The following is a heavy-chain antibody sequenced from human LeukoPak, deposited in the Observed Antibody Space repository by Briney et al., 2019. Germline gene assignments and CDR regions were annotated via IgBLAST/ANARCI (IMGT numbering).Heavy chain of an antibody. CDR2: LYSSGNS. D-gene: IGHD1-1*01. V-gene: IGHV3-53*01. J-gene: IGHJ4*02. CDR1: GFTVGDNY. Sequence: GGSPRLSCEVSGFTVGDNYMSWVRQAPGKRLEWVSVLYSSGNSYYAKSVKGRFSISRDNSKNMLYLQMNSLRVDDTAIYYCVREGNWAYWGLGTLVTVSS. CDR3: VREGNWAY.